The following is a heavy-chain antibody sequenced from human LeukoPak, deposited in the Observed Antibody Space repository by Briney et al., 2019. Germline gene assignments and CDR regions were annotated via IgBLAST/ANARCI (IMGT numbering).Heavy chain of an antibody. CDR1: GGTFSSYA. J-gene: IGHJ5*02. CDR2: IIPILGIA. D-gene: IGHD3-3*01. Sequence: SVKVSCKASGGTFSSYAISWVRQAPGQGLEWMGRIIPILGIANYAQKFRGRVTITADKSTSTAYMELSSLRSEDTAVYYCARAIGGNSGDNWFDPWGQGTLVTVSS. CDR3: ARAIGGNSGDNWFDP. V-gene: IGHV1-69*04.